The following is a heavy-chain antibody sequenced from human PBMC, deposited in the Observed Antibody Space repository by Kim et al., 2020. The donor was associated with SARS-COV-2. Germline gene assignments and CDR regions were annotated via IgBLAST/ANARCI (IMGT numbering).Heavy chain of an antibody. V-gene: IGHV4-59*01. CDR1: GGSISSYY. CDR2: IYYSGST. CDR3: ARVRDVLLWFGELSYYFGY. D-gene: IGHD3-10*01. J-gene: IGHJ4*02. Sequence: SETLSLTCTVSGGSISSYYWSWIRQPPGKGLEWIGYIYYSGSTNYNPSLKSRVTISVDTSKNQFSLKLSSVTAADTAVYYCARVRDVLLWFGELSYYFGYWGQGTLVTVSS.